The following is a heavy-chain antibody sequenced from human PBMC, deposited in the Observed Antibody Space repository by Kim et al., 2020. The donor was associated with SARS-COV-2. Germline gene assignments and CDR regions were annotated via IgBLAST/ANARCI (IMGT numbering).Heavy chain of an antibody. CDR1: GYSFTSYW. D-gene: IGHD6-6*01. CDR3: ASLPGSSIAARPYYYGMDV. J-gene: IGHJ6*02. CDR2: IDPSDSYT. Sequence: GESLKISCKGSGYSFTSYWISWVRQMPGKGLEWMGRIDPSDSYTNYSPSFQGHVTISADKSISTAYLQWSSLKASDTAMYYCASLPGSSIAARPYYYGMDVWGQGTTVTVSS. V-gene: IGHV5-10-1*01.